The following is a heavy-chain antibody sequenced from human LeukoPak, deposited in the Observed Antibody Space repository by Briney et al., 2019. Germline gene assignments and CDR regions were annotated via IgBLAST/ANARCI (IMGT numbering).Heavy chain of an antibody. CDR1: GGSISSSSYY. V-gene: IGHV4-39*01. CDR2: IYYSGST. CDR3: ARASLIIGYSSSWYSGTPFDY. D-gene: IGHD6-13*01. J-gene: IGHJ4*02. Sequence: PSETLSPTCTVSGGSISSSSYYWGWIRQPPGKGLEWIGSIYYSGSTYYNPSLKSRVTISVDTSKNQFSLKLSSVTAADTAVYYCARASLIIGYSSSWYSGTPFDYWGQGTLVTVSS.